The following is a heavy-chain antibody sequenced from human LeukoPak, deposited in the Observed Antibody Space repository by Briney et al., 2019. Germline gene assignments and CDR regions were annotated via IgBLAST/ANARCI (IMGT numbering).Heavy chain of an antibody. CDR1: GFTFSSYA. Sequence: GGSLRLSCAASGFTFSSYAMHWVRQAPGKGLEWVAVISYDGSNKYYADSVKGRFTISRDNSKNTLYLQMNSLRAEDTAVYYCAREVRGIAARFDYWGQGTLVTVSS. V-gene: IGHV3-30*01. CDR2: ISYDGSNK. CDR3: AREVRGIAARFDY. J-gene: IGHJ4*02. D-gene: IGHD6-6*01.